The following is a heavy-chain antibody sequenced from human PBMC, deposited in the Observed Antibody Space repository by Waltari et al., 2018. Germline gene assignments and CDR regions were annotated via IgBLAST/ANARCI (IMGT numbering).Heavy chain of an antibody. D-gene: IGHD3-10*01. CDR3: ARVLGGWGYYYYYMDV. CDR2: ILSGGSK. V-gene: IGHV3-53*02. J-gene: IGHJ6*03. Sequence: EVQLVETGGGLIQPGGSLRLSCAASGFTVSSNYMSWVRQAPGKGLEWVSVILSGGSKYYADSVKGRFTISRDNSKNTLYLQMNSLRAEDTAVYYCARVLGGWGYYYYYMDVWGKGTTVTVSS. CDR1: GFTVSSNY.